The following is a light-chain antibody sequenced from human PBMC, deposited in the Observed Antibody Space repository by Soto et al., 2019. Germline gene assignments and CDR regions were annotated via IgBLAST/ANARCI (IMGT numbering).Light chain of an antibody. CDR3: QQGHSFPLT. Sequence: DIQMTQSPSSVSASVGDRVTISCRASQGIGTRLAWYQQKPGKAPKLLISTASTLQSGVPSRFGGSGSGTDFTLTISGLYPEDFATYYCQQGHSFPLTFGGGTKVEIK. CDR1: QGIGTR. CDR2: TAS. J-gene: IGKJ4*01. V-gene: IGKV1-12*01.